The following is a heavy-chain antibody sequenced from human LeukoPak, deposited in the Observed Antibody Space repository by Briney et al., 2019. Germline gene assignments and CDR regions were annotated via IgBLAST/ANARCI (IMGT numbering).Heavy chain of an antibody. Sequence: ASMKVSCKASGYTFTNYGFSWVRQAPGQGLEWMGWIGAYNVKTNYAQKFQGRVTMTTDTSTSTAYMELRSLISDDTAVYYCARDYCSAGSCQSGMLDYWGQGTLVTVSS. V-gene: IGHV1-18*01. CDR1: GYTFTNYG. J-gene: IGHJ4*02. CDR2: IGAYNVKT. D-gene: IGHD2-15*01. CDR3: ARDYCSAGSCQSGMLDY.